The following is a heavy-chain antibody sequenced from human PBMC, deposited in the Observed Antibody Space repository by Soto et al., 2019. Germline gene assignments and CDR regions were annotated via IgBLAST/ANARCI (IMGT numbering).Heavy chain of an antibody. CDR3: ARRVIDRKWFGELLGWFDP. CDR1: GGTFSSYA. D-gene: IGHD3-10*01. J-gene: IGHJ5*02. CDR2: IIPIFGTA. V-gene: IGHV1-69*06. Sequence: SVKVSCKASGGTFSSYAISWVRQAPGQGLEWMGGIIPIFGTANYAQKFQGRVTVTADKSTSTAYMELSSLRSEDTAVYYCARRVIDRKWFGELLGWFDPWGQGTLVTVSS.